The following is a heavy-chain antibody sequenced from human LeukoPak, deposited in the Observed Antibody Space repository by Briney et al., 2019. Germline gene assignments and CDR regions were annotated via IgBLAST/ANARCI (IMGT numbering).Heavy chain of an antibody. D-gene: IGHD5-18*01. CDR3: ARVKSIQLWLRPWYFDL. Sequence: PSETLSLTCAVYGGSFSGYYWSWIRQPPGKGLEWIGEINHSGSTNYNPSLKSRVTISVDTSKNQFSLKLSSVTAADTAVYYCARVKSIQLWLRPWYFDLWGRGTLVTVSS. CDR1: GGSFSGYY. J-gene: IGHJ2*01. CDR2: INHSGST. V-gene: IGHV4-34*01.